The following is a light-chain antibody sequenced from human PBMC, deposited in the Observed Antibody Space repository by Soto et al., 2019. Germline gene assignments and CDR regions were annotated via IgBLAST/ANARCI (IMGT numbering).Light chain of an antibody. CDR1: QSVSSK. Sequence: EIVMTQSPATLSVSPGERATLSCRASQSVSSKLAWYQQKPGQAPRLLISAASSRASGIPDRFSGSGSGTDFILTISRLEPEDFAVYYCQQYGSSPETFGQGTKVDIK. V-gene: IGKV3-20*01. J-gene: IGKJ1*01. CDR3: QQYGSSPET. CDR2: AAS.